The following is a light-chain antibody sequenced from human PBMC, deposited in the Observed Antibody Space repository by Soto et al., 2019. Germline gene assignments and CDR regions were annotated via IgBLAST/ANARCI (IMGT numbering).Light chain of an antibody. CDR1: SSDVGAYNY. CDR2: DVT. J-gene: IGLJ1*01. V-gene: IGLV2-14*01. CDR3: GSYTRSSTLG. Sequence: QSALPQPASVSGSPGQSVTISCTGTSSDVGAYNYVSWYQQHPGKVPKLMIYDVTNRPSGVSDRFSGSKSGNTASLTISGLQAEDEAEYYCGSYTRSSTLGFGTGTKVTVL.